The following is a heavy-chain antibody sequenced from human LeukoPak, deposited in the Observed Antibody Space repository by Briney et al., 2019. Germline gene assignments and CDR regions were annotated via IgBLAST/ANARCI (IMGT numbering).Heavy chain of an antibody. CDR3: ARVSYDFWSGYYGGV. Sequence: SETLSLTCAVYGGSFSGYYWSWIRQPPGKGLEWIGEINHSGSTNYNPSLKSRVTISVDTSKNQFSLKLSSVTAADTAVYYCARVSYDFWSGYYGGVWGKGTTVTVSS. CDR2: INHSGST. D-gene: IGHD3-3*01. V-gene: IGHV4-34*01. CDR1: GGSFSGYY. J-gene: IGHJ6*04.